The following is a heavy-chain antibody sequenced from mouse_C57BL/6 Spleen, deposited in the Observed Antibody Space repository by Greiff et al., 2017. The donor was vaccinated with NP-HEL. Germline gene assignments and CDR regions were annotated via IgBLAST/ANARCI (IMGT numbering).Heavy chain of an antibody. CDR1: GYAFSSSW. Sequence: QVQLQQSGPELVKPGASVKISCKASGYAFSSSWMNWVKQRPGKGLEWIGRIYPGDGDTNYNGKFKGKATLTADKSSSTAYMQLSSLTSEDSAVYVCARLLLRPSYAMDYWGQGTSVTVSS. J-gene: IGHJ4*01. D-gene: IGHD1-1*01. CDR3: ARLLLRPSYAMDY. CDR2: IYPGDGDT. V-gene: IGHV1-82*01.